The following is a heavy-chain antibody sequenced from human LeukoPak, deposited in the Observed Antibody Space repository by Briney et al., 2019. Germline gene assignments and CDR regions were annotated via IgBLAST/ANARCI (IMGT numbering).Heavy chain of an antibody. CDR1: GGSFSGYY. D-gene: IGHD6-13*01. CDR3: ARYSSSWYVLDY. Sequence: SETLSLTCAVYGGSFSGYYWSWVRQPQGKGLEWIGEANHSGSTNYNPSLKSRVTISVDTSKNQFSLKLSSVTAADTAVYYCARYSSSWYVLDYWGQGTLVTVSS. V-gene: IGHV4-34*01. J-gene: IGHJ4*02. CDR2: ANHSGST.